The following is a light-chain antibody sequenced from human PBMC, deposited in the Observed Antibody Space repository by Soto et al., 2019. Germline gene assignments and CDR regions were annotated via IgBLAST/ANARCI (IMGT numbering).Light chain of an antibody. Sequence: EIVLTQSPGTLSLSPGERATLSFRASQSVSSTFLAWYQQKPGQAPRLLIYAAASRATGVPDRLSGSGSGTDFTLPITRLEREDFAVYYCQQYVSSPLTFGGGAKVDIK. V-gene: IGKV3-20*01. CDR1: QSVSSTF. CDR2: AAA. CDR3: QQYVSSPLT. J-gene: IGKJ4*01.